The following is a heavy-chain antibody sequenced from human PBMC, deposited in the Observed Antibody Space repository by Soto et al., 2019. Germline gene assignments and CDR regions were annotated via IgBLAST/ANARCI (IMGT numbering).Heavy chain of an antibody. CDR1: GGSISNYY. D-gene: IGHD1-26*01. CDR2: IYYSGST. Sequence: SQTLSLTCTVSGGSISNYYWSWIRQPPGKGLEWIGYIYYSGSTNYSPSLKSRVTISVDTSKNHFSLKLTSVTAADTAVYYCARGSYYFDYWGQGALVTVSS. J-gene: IGHJ4*02. CDR3: ARGSYYFDY. V-gene: IGHV4-59*01.